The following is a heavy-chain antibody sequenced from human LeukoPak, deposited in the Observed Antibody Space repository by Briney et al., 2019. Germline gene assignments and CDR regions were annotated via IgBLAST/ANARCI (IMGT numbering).Heavy chain of an antibody. CDR3: ARDLGNVGWLIDY. J-gene: IGHJ4*02. D-gene: IGHD6-19*01. V-gene: IGHV4-4*07. CDR1: GASITTSC. CDR2: IHNSGSP. Sequence: SETLSLTCSVSGASITTSCWSWIRQSAGKGLEWIGRIHNSGSPHYNPSLTGRVTMSLDTSKNQFSLKLTSVTAADTAVYYCARDLGNVGWLIDYWGQGTRVTVSS.